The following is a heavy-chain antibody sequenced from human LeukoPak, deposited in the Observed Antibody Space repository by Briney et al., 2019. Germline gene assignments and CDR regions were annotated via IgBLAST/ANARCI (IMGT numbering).Heavy chain of an antibody. Sequence: GSLRLSCAASGFTFSSYWMSWIRQPPGKGLEWIGEINHSGSTNYNPSLKSRVTISVDKSKNQFSLKLSSVTAADTAVYYCARDKRLLVRWGFDPWGQGTLVTVSS. CDR2: INHSGST. CDR1: GFTFSSYW. CDR3: ARDKRLLVRWGFDP. V-gene: IGHV4-4*02. D-gene: IGHD3-10*01. J-gene: IGHJ5*02.